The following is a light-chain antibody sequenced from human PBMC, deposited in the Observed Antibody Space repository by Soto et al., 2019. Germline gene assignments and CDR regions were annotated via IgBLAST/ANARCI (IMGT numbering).Light chain of an antibody. V-gene: IGLV2-14*03. CDR3: SSYTQSSTVV. CDR1: SSDVGGYNC. Sequence: QSVLTQPASVFGSPGQSITISCTGTSSDVGGYNCVSWYRQHPGKAPKLMIYEVSNRPSGVSNRFSGSKSGNTASLTISGLHPEDEADYYCSSYTQSSTVVFGTGTKVTVL. J-gene: IGLJ1*01. CDR2: EVS.